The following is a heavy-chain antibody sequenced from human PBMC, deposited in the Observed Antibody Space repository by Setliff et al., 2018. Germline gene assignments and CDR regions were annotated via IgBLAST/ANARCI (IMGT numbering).Heavy chain of an antibody. CDR2: IYHSGST. CDR1: GYSISSGYY. V-gene: IGHV4-38-2*01. D-gene: IGHD4-17*01. CDR3: ARHRRPDYGDFISWYFDL. Sequence: SETLSLTCAVSGYSISSGYYWGWIRQPPGKGLEWIGSIYHSGSTYYNPSLKSRXXISLDMSKNQFSLRLNSVTAADTAVYFCARHRRPDYGDFISWYFDLWGRGTLVTVSS. J-gene: IGHJ2*01.